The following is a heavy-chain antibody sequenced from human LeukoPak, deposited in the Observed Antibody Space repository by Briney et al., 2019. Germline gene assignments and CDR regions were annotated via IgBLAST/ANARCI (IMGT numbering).Heavy chain of an antibody. CDR2: ISWNSGSI. CDR1: GFTFDDYA. D-gene: IGHD3-10*01. Sequence: GGSLRLSCAASGFTFDDYAMHWVRQAPGKGLEWVSGISWNSGSIGYADSVKGRFTISRDNAKNSLYLQMNSLRAEDTAVYYCAAGSGSYYPDYYGMDVWGQGTTVTVSS. J-gene: IGHJ6*02. V-gene: IGHV3-9*01. CDR3: AAGSGSYYPDYYGMDV.